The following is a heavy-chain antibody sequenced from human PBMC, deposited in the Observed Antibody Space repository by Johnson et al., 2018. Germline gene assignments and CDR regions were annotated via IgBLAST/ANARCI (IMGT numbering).Heavy chain of an antibody. D-gene: IGHD3-22*01. J-gene: IGHJ1*01. V-gene: IGHV3-73*01. CDR2: IRSKATSYAT. CDR3: TTGHYYDGSVAEYVHR. Sequence: EVQLVESGGGLVQPGGSLKLSCAASGFTFSGSAMHWVRQASGKGLEWVGRIRSKATSYATAYAASVKGRITISRDDSKNTAYLQMNSRKTGDPAVYYCTTGHYYDGSVAEYVHRWGQGTLVTIST. CDR1: GFTFSGSA.